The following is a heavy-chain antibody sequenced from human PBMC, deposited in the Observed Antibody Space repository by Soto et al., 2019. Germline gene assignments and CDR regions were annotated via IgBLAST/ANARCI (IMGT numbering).Heavy chain of an antibody. CDR2: IHPRDSFT. Sequence: EVQLVQSGAELKQPGDSLKISCLGSGYAFFAYRIAWVRQLPGKGFEYLGSIHPRDSFTRYSPSLAGQLTISVDKTINTAYLQGASRRAADAAMYDCARQKDWYGGEGISDYGGQGTLGAVAS. D-gene: IGHD1-26*01. CDR1: GYAFFAYR. J-gene: IGHJ4*02. V-gene: IGHV5-51*01. CDR3: ARQKDWYGGEGISDY.